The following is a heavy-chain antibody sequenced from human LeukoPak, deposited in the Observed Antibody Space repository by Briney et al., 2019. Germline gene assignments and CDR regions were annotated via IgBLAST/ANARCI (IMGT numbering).Heavy chain of an antibody. CDR1: GGSISSGDYY. Sequence: PSQTLSLTCTVSGGSISSGDYYWSWIRQPPGKGLEWIGYIYYSGSTYYNPSLKSRVTISVDTSKNQFSLKLSSVTAADTAVYYCARETRYDILTGHFIYYFDYWGQGTLVTVSS. CDR3: ARETRYDILTGHFIYYFDY. J-gene: IGHJ4*02. D-gene: IGHD3-9*01. CDR2: IYYSGST. V-gene: IGHV4-30-4*01.